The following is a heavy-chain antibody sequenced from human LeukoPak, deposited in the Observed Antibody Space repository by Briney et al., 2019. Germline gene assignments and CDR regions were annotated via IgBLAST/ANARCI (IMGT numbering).Heavy chain of an antibody. CDR1: GGSISSYY. D-gene: IGHD6-13*01. Sequence: PSETLSLTCTVSGGSISSYYWSWIRQPPGKGLEWVGYVYYSGSTNYNPSLKSRLTISVDTSKNQFSLKLNSVTAADTAVYYCAREGCSSSWYYFDYWGQGTLVTVSS. CDR2: VYYSGST. V-gene: IGHV4-59*01. CDR3: AREGCSSSWYYFDY. J-gene: IGHJ4*02.